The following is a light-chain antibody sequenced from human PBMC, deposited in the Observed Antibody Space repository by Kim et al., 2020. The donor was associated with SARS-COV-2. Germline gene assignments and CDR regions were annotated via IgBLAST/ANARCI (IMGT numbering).Light chain of an antibody. CDR3: QQSFTTHVT. V-gene: IGKV1-39*01. J-gene: IGKJ5*01. CDR2: GAS. Sequence: DIQMTQSPSSLSASVGDRVTITCRASQSITTYLNWYQQKPGKAPKVLIFGASKLQSGVPSRFSGSGSGTDFTLTISSLQPEDFATYYCQQSFTTHVTFGQGTRLEIK. CDR1: QSITTY.